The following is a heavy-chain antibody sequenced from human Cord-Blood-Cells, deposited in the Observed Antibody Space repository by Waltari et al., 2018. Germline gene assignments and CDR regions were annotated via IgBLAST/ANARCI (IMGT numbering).Heavy chain of an antibody. CDR3: ARSTDYYDSSGYYYYYYMDV. CDR2: IIPILGIA. D-gene: IGHD3-22*01. J-gene: IGHJ6*03. Sequence: QVQLVQSGAEVKKPGSSVKVSCKASGGTFSSYAISWVRKAPGQGLEWMGGIIPILGIANYAQKFQGRVTITADESTSTAYMELSSLRSEDTAVYYCARSTDYYDSSGYYYYYYMDVWGKGTTVTVSS. V-gene: IGHV1-69*04. CDR1: GGTFSSYA.